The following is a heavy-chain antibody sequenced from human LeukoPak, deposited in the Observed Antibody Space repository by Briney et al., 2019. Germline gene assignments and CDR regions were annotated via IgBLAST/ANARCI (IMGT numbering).Heavy chain of an antibody. V-gene: IGHV4-4*02. Sequence: ASGTLSLTCAVSGGSISSSNWWSWVRQPPGKGLEWIGEIYHSGSTNYNPSLKSRVTISVDKSNNQFSLRLSSVTAADTAVYYCARVKKDTAMGDCWGQGTLVTVSS. CDR3: ARVKKDTAMGDC. CDR2: IYHSGST. D-gene: IGHD5-18*01. J-gene: IGHJ4*02. CDR1: GGSISSSNW.